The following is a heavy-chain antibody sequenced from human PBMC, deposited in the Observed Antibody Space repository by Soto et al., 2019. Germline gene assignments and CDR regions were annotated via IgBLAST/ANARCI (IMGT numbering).Heavy chain of an antibody. V-gene: IGHV1-69*08. CDR1: GGTFSSYT. CDR3: ARDLSAYYYYGMDV. D-gene: IGHD3-3*01. J-gene: IGHJ6*02. Sequence: QVQLVQSGAEVKKPGSSVKVSCKASGGTFSSYTISWVRQAPGQGLEWMGRIIPILGIANYAQKFQGRVTITADKXXSTAYMELSSLRSEDTAVYYCARDLSAYYYYGMDVWGQGTTVTVSS. CDR2: IIPILGIA.